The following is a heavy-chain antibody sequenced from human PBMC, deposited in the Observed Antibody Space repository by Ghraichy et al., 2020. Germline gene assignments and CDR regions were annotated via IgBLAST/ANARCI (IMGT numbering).Heavy chain of an antibody. CDR3: AILSRRFDYYDSRAAAFDI. V-gene: IGHV4-34*01. CDR2: INHSGST. CDR1: GGSFSGYY. J-gene: IGHJ3*02. D-gene: IGHD3-22*01. Sequence: SETLSLTCAVYGGSFSGYYWSWIRQPPGKGLEWIGEINHSGSTNYNPSLKSRVTISVDTSKNQFSLKLSSVTAADTAVYYCAILSRRFDYYDSRAAAFDIWGQGTMVTVSS.